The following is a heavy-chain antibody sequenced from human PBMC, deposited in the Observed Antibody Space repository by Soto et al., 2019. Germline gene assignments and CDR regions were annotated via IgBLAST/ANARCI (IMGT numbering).Heavy chain of an antibody. J-gene: IGHJ4*02. D-gene: IGHD5-12*01. CDR2: IHHSGST. Sequence: QVQLQESGPGLVKPSGTLSLTCSVSSGSISSNHWWSWVRLSPGKGLEWIAEIHHSGSTNYNPSLESRVTISLDKPKNCLSLKLTSATAADTAVYYCAHRKVATTVDPHAPFDYWGPGTPVPVSS. CDR3: AHRKVATTVDPHAPFDY. CDR1: SGSISSNHW. V-gene: IGHV4-4*02.